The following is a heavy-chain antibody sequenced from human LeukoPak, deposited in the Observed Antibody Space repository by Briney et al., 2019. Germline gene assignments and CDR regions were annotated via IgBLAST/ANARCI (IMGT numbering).Heavy chain of an antibody. CDR2: IDTSGST. CDR1: GGSISSYY. CDR3: ARDRVEWLPPSSYNWFDP. J-gene: IGHJ5*02. D-gene: IGHD3-3*01. V-gene: IGHV4-4*07. Sequence: SETLSLTCTVSGGSISSYYWSWIRQPAGKGLEWIGRIDTSGSTNYNPSLKSRVTMSVDTSKNQFSLKLSSVTAADTAVYYCARDRVEWLPPSSYNWFDPWGQGTLVTVSS.